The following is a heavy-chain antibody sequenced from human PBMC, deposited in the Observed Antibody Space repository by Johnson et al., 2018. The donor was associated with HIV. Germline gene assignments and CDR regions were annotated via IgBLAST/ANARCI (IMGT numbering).Heavy chain of an antibody. Sequence: EQLVESGGGLVQPGGSLRLSCAASGFTFSSYDMHWVRQATGKGLEWVSAIGTAGDTYYPGSVKGRFTISRENAKNSLYLQMNSLRVGDTAVYYCARKGMRRSIAAAGADAFDIWGQGTMVTVSS. J-gene: IGHJ3*02. V-gene: IGHV3-13*01. CDR2: IGTAGDT. D-gene: IGHD6-13*01. CDR1: GFTFSSYD. CDR3: ARKGMRRSIAAAGADAFDI.